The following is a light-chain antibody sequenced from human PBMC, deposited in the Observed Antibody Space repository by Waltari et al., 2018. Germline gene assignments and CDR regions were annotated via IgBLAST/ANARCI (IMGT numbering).Light chain of an antibody. CDR2: DAS. V-gene: IGKV3-20*01. J-gene: IGKJ1*01. Sequence: EIMLTQSPGTLSLSPGERATLSCRASKSISRYLAWYQQKPGQAPRLLIYDASSRATCIPDRFGGSGSGTDFSLTISRLEPEDFAVYYCQKYGSLPATFGQGTKVEIK. CDR3: QKYGSLPAT. CDR1: KSISRY.